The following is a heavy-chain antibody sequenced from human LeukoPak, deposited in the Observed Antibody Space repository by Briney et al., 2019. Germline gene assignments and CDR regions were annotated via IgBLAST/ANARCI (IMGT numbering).Heavy chain of an antibody. CDR1: GGSSSSSY. V-gene: IGHV4-4*07. CDR3: ARGIAGGFHFFDY. Sequence: PSETLSLTCTVSGGSSSSSYWSWIRQPAGKGLEWIGRAYTSGSTDYNPSLRSRVTMSLDTSKNQLSLILNSVIAADTAVYYCARGIAGGFHFFDYWGQGTLVTVSS. J-gene: IGHJ4*02. CDR2: AYTSGST. D-gene: IGHD3-16*01.